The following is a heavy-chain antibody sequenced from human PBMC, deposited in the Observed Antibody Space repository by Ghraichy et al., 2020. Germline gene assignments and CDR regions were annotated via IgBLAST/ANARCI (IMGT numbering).Heavy chain of an antibody. J-gene: IGHJ4*02. CDR3: ATARYSAGGSCPRYFDS. D-gene: IGHD2-15*01. Sequence: SETLSLTCDVSGESFSAYFRSWIRQPPGKGLEWIGEINHGGSTNYNPSFKRRVTITVDTSKNPSSLRLSSVTAADTAAYYCATARYSAGGSCPRYFDSSGQATLVTVSS. CDR2: INHGGST. CDR1: GESFSAYF. V-gene: IGHV4-34*01.